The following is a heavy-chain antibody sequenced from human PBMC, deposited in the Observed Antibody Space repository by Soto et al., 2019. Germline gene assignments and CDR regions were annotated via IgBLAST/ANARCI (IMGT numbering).Heavy chain of an antibody. CDR1: GFTFSSYG. V-gene: IGHV3-30*18. Sequence: GGSLRLSCAASGFTFSSYGMHWVRQAPGKGLEWVAVISYDGSNKYYADSVKGRFTISRDNSKNTLYLQMNSLRAEDTAVYYCAKVYGYGGKSDYYYGMDVWGQGTTVTVSS. CDR2: ISYDGSNK. D-gene: IGHD2-15*01. J-gene: IGHJ6*02. CDR3: AKVYGYGGKSDYYYGMDV.